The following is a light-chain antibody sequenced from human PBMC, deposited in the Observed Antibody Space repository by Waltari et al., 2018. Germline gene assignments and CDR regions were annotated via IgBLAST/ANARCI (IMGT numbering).Light chain of an antibody. Sequence: EIVLTQSPGTLSLSPGERATLSCRASQSVSNNYLAWHQQRRGQAPRLLIYGASIRATDIPDKFSGSGSGTDFTLTISRLEPEDFAVYYCQDYSSSPYTFGQGTKLESK. CDR1: QSVSNNY. CDR2: GAS. V-gene: IGKV3-20*01. CDR3: QDYSSSPYT. J-gene: IGKJ2*01.